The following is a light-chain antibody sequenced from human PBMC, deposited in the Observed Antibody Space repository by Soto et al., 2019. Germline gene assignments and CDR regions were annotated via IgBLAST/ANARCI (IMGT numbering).Light chain of an antibody. J-gene: IGLJ7*01. Sequence: QAVVTQEPSLTVSPGGTVTLTCGSRTGAVTSGHYPYWFQQKPGQAPRTLIYDTSNKHSWTPARFSGSLLGGKAALTLSGAQPEDEAEYYCLLSYSDARPVFGGGTQLTVL. CDR3: LLSYSDARPV. V-gene: IGLV7-46*01. CDR1: TGAVTSGHY. CDR2: DTS.